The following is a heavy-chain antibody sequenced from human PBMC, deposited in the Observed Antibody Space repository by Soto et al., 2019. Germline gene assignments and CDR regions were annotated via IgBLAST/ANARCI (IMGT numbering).Heavy chain of an antibody. CDR1: GAAFSNYT. V-gene: IGHV1-69*08. D-gene: IGHD1-1*01. CDR3: ASGKSQMSQDRMGFCYYMDV. Sequence: QVQLVQSGADVKKPGSSVKISCTASGAAFSNYTFTWVRRAPGQGLEWVGRVIPLLDASNYAEKFQDRVTISADRSTSTVYMELSGLRSEDSAIYYCASGKSQMSQDRMGFCYYMDVWGKGTTVTVSS. J-gene: IGHJ6*03. CDR2: VIPLLDAS.